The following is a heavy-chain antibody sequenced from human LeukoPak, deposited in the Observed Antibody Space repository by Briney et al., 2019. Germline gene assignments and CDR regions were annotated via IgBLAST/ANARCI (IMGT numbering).Heavy chain of an antibody. D-gene: IGHD5-12*01. V-gene: IGHV3-23*01. CDR1: VFTSSSYA. J-gene: IGHJ6*04. Sequence: PGGSLRLSCAASVFTSSSYAMTWVRQAPGRGLVWVSAISGSGGGTNYADSVKGRFTISRDNSKNTLYLQMNSLRAEDTAVYYCAKAVVERVATYYGMDVWGKGTTVTVSS. CDR2: ISGSGGGT. CDR3: AKAVVERVATYYGMDV.